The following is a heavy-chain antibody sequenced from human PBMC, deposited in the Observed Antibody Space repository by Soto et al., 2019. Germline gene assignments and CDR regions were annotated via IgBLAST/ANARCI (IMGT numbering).Heavy chain of an antibody. CDR1: GFTFSSYA. Sequence: QPGGSLRLSCAASGFTFSSYAMSWVRQAPGKGLEWVSAISGSGDSTYYADSVKGRFTISRDNSKNTLYLQMNSLRAEDTAVYYCARYYDFWSGRIPYNYFDYWGQGTLVTVSS. CDR3: ARYYDFWSGRIPYNYFDY. D-gene: IGHD3-3*01. CDR2: ISGSGDST. J-gene: IGHJ4*02. V-gene: IGHV3-23*01.